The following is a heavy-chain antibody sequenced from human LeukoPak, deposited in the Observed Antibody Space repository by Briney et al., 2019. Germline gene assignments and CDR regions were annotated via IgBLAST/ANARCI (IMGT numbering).Heavy chain of an antibody. D-gene: IGHD2-21*01. CDR3: ARVPAAYPYCGGDCYSTYFDY. V-gene: IGHV4-30-4*08. J-gene: IGHJ4*02. CDR2: IYYSGST. Sequence: PSQTLSLTCTVSGGSISSGDYYWSWIRQPPGKGLEWIGNIYYSGSTNYNPSLKSRVTISVDASKNQFSLNLSSVTAADTAVYYCARVPAAYPYCGGDCYSTYFDYWGQGTLVTVSS. CDR1: GGSISSGDYY.